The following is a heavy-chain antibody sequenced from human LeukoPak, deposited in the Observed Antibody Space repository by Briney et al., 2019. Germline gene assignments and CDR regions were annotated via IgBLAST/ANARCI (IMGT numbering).Heavy chain of an antibody. V-gene: IGHV3-33*01. J-gene: IGHJ4*02. CDR2: IWYDGSNK. CDR3: ARSDRRGEPLNY. CDR1: GFTFSSYG. D-gene: IGHD3-16*01. Sequence: GRSLRLSCVASGFTFSSYGMHWVRQAPGKGLEWVAVIWYDGSNKNYADSVKGRFTISRDNSKSTLNLQMNSLRAEDTAVYYCARSDRRGEPLNYWGQGTLVTVSS.